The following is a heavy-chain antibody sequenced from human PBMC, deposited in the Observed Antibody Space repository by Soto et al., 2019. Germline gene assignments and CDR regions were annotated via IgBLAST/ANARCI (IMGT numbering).Heavy chain of an antibody. V-gene: IGHV3-73*01. CDR1: GFTFSGSA. CDR2: IRSKANSYAT. CDR3: TRHDKTSGYYYYGMDV. J-gene: IGHJ6*02. D-gene: IGHD3-22*01. Sequence: GGSLRLSCAASGFTFSGSAMHWVRQASGKGLEWVGRIRSKANSYATAYAASVKGRFTISRDDSKNTAYLQMNSLKTEDTAVYYCTRHDKTSGYYYYGMDVWAQVTTVTVSS.